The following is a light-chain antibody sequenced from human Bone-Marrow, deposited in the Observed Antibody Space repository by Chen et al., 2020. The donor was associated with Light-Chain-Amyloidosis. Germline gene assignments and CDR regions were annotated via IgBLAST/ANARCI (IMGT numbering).Light chain of an antibody. V-gene: IGLV6-57*01. J-gene: IGLJ3*02. Sequence: NFMLTQPHSVSESPWKTVIISCTRSSGSIATNYVQWYQQRPGSSPTTVIYEDDQRPPGVPDRFSGSIDRSSNSASLTISGMNTEDEADYYCQSYQGSSQGVFGGGTKLTVL. CDR3: QSYQGSSQGV. CDR1: SGSIATNY. CDR2: EDD.